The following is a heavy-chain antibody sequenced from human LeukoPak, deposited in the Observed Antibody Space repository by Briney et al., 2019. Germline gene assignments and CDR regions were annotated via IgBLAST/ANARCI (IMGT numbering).Heavy chain of an antibody. D-gene: IGHD6-6*01. V-gene: IGHV1-69*05. CDR1: GGTFSSYA. Sequence: SVKVSCKASGGTFSSYAISWVRQAPGQGLEWMGGIIPIFGTANYAQKFQGRVTITTDESTSTAYMELSSLRSEDTAVYYCARDLGSSATSTNWFDPWGQGTLVTVSS. CDR3: ARDLGSSATSTNWFDP. CDR2: IIPIFGTA. J-gene: IGHJ5*02.